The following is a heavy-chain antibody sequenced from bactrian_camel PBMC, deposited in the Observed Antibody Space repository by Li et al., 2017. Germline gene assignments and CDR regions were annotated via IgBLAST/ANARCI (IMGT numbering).Heavy chain of an antibody. CDR2: IDTEGST. CDR3: AADFFNLQLARSYNY. Sequence: VQLVESGGASVQAGGSLRLSCVWYPRAYGTWCMYWFRQVPGKEREGVAGIDTEGSTNYADSVKGRFIISKDRAQATLYLQIDNLKPEDTAMYYCAADFFNLQLARSYNYWGQGTQ. J-gene: IGHJ4*01. D-gene: IGHD7*01. V-gene: IGHV3S55*01. CDR1: PRAYGTWC.